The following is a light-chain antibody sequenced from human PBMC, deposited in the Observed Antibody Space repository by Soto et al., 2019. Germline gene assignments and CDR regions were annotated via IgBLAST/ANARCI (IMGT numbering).Light chain of an antibody. Sequence: QSVLTQPPSASGSPGQSVTISCTGTSSDDGGYNYVSWYQQHPGKAPKLMIYEVSKRPSGVPDRFSGSKSANTASLTVSGLQAEDEADYYCNSYGGSNNFVIFGGGTKLTVL. CDR1: SSDDGGYNY. V-gene: IGLV2-8*01. CDR2: EVS. CDR3: NSYGGSNNFVI. J-gene: IGLJ2*01.